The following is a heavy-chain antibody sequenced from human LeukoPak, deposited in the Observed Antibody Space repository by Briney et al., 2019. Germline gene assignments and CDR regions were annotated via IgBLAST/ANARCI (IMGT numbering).Heavy chain of an antibody. CDR2: ISYSGST. J-gene: IGHJ5*02. Sequence: SETLSLTCTVSGGSISTYYWSWLRQPPGKGLEWIGYISYSGSTNYNPSLKSRVTISVDTSKNQFSLKLSSVTAADTAVYYCARDPGYSSSWYRVWFDPWGQGTLVTVSS. CDR3: ARDPGYSSSWYRVWFDP. CDR1: GGSISTYY. V-gene: IGHV4-59*12. D-gene: IGHD6-13*01.